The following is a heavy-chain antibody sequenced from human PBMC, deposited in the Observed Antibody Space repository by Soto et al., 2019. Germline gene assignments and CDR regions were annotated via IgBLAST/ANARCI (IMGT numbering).Heavy chain of an antibody. Sequence: SVKVSCKASGFTFTSSAVQWVRQARGQRLEWIGWIVVGSGNTNYAQKFQERVTITRDMSTSTAYMELSSLRSEDTAVYYCAASAGSIAARPRFDYWAQGTLVTVSS. CDR2: IVVGSGNT. D-gene: IGHD6-6*01. CDR3: AASAGSIAARPRFDY. CDR1: GFTFTSSA. J-gene: IGHJ4*02. V-gene: IGHV1-58*01.